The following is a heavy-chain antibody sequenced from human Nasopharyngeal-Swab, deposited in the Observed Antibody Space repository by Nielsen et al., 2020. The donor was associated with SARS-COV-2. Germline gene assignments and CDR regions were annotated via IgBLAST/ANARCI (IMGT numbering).Heavy chain of an antibody. V-gene: IGHV3-7*01. J-gene: IGHJ6*02. CDR1: GFTFSSYW. CDR3: ARVGVVIAHYYYYGMDV. D-gene: IGHD2-21*01. CDR2: IKQDGSEK. Sequence: GGSLNLSCAASGFTFSSYWLSWVRQAPGKGLEWVANIKQDGSEKYYVDSVKGRFTISRDNAKNSLYLQMNSLRAEDTAVYYCARVGVVIAHYYYYGMDVWGQGTTVTISS.